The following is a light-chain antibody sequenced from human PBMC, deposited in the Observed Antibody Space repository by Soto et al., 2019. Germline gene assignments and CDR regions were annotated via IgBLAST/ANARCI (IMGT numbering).Light chain of an antibody. V-gene: IGKV1-13*02. CDR2: DVF. Sequence: AIQLTQSPSSLSASVGDTVTITCRASQGISSAFAWYQQKPGIVPRLLIYDVFNLQSGVPSRFSGSGSGTDFTLTISRLQPEDFATYYCQQLETYPLTFGQGTRLEVK. J-gene: IGKJ5*01. CDR3: QQLETYPLT. CDR1: QGISSA.